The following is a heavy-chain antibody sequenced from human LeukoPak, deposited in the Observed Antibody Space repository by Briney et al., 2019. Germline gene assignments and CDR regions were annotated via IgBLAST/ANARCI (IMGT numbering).Heavy chain of an antibody. Sequence: SETLSLTCTVSGGSISSSNYYWGWIRQPPGKGLECIGSVYYSGNTYFNPSLKSRVTISVDTSKNQFSLKLSSVTAADTAVYYCARAVTSSSSWYKWVNWFDPWGQGTLVTVSS. J-gene: IGHJ5*02. D-gene: IGHD6-13*01. CDR1: GGSISSSNYY. CDR3: ARAVTSSSSWYKWVNWFDP. V-gene: IGHV4-39*07. CDR2: VYYSGNT.